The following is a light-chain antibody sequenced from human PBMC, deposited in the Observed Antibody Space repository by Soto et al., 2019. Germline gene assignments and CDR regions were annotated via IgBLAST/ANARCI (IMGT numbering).Light chain of an antibody. CDR2: GNS. CDR3: QSYDSSLSGPWV. J-gene: IGLJ1*01. Sequence: QSVLTQPPSVSGAPGQGVTISCTGSSSNIGAGYDVHWYQQLPGTAPKLLIYGNSNRPSGVPDRFSGSKSGTSASLAITGLQAEDEADYYCQSYDSSLSGPWVFGTGTKVTVL. V-gene: IGLV1-40*01. CDR1: SSNIGAGYD.